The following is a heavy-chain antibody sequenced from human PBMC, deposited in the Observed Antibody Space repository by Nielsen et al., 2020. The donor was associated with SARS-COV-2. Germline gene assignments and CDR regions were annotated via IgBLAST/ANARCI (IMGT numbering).Heavy chain of an antibody. D-gene: IGHD4-17*01. J-gene: IGHJ4*02. CDR2: IYYSGST. CDR3: ARVQYMATVTTYFDY. Sequence: SETLSPTCTVSGGSISSSSYFWGWIRQPPGKGLEWIGSIYYSGSTYYNPSLKSRVTMSADTSKNQFSLKLSSVTAADTAVYYCARVQYMATVTTYFDYWGQGTLVTVSS. CDR1: GGSISSSSYF. V-gene: IGHV4-39*07.